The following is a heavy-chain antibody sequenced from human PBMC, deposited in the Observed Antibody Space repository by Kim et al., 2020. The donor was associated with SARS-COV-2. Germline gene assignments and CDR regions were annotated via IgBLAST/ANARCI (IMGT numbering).Heavy chain of an antibody. J-gene: IGHJ5*02. D-gene: IGHD2-2*01. V-gene: IGHV1-24*01. CDR3: ATGHQLLINWFDP. CDR1: GYTLAELP. CDR2: FDPEDVET. Sequence: ASVKVSCKVSGYTLAELPIHWVRQAPGKGLEWMGGFDPEDVETVYAQKFQGRVTMTEDTSTDTAYMELTSLRSDDTAVYYCATGHQLLINWFDPWGQGTLGTVSS.